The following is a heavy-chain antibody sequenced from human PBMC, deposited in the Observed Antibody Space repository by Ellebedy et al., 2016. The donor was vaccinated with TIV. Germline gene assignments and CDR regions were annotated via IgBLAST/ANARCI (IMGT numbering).Heavy chain of an antibody. CDR2: IYYSGST. Sequence: SETLSLTXTVSGGTISSSSYYWGWIRQPPGKGLEWIGSIYYSGSTYYNPSLKSRVTISVDTSKNQFSLKLSSVTAADTAVYYCARVAKKYYYGSGSYSGFDYWGQGTLVTVSS. D-gene: IGHD3-10*01. CDR3: ARVAKKYYYGSGSYSGFDY. J-gene: IGHJ4*02. CDR1: GGTISSSSYY. V-gene: IGHV4-39*07.